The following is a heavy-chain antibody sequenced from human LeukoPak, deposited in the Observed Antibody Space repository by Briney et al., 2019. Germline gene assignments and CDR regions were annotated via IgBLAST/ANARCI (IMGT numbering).Heavy chain of an antibody. J-gene: IGHJ4*02. CDR1: GFTFSNYS. D-gene: IGHD1-26*01. CDR3: ARAAPGIVFLLDYFDY. Sequence: GGSLRLSCAVSGFTFSNYSMNWVRQAPGKGLEWVSSITGSSNYVYYADSVKGRFTVSRDNSKNTLYLQMNSLRAEDTAVYYCARAAPGIVFLLDYFDYWGQGTLVTVSS. V-gene: IGHV3-21*01. CDR2: ITGSSNYV.